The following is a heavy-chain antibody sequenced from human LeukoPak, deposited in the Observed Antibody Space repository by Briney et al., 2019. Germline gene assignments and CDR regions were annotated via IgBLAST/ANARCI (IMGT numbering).Heavy chain of an antibody. CDR3: ARDQGIAVAAPPDY. Sequence: PGGSLRLSCAASGFTFSSYSMNWVLQALGKGLECVSSISSSSSYIYYADSVKGRFTISRDNAKNSLYLQMNSLRDEETAVYYCARDQGIAVAAPPDYWGQGTLVTVSS. D-gene: IGHD6-19*01. J-gene: IGHJ4*02. V-gene: IGHV3-21*01. CDR2: ISSSSSYI. CDR1: GFTFSSYS.